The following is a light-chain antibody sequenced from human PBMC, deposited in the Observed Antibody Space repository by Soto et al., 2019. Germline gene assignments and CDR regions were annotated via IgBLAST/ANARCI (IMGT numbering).Light chain of an antibody. CDR1: SSNMGSNS. CDR2: GDN. J-gene: IGLJ2*01. CDR3: AAWDGSLHHIL. V-gene: IGLV1-44*01. Sequence: QSVLTQSPSASGTPGQRVTISCSGSSSNMGSNSVNWYQQLPGTAPKLLIYGDNQRPSGVPDRFSGSKSGTSASLAITGLQSEDEADYYCAAWDGSLHHILFGGGTKLTVL.